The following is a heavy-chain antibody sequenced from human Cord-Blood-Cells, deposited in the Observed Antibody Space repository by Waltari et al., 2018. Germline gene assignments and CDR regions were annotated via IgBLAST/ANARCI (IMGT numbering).Heavy chain of an antibody. J-gene: IGHJ4*02. D-gene: IGHD2-8*01. CDR2: MNPNSGNT. CDR3: ARGLYAFDY. CDR1: GYTSPSYD. V-gene: IGHV1-8*03. Sequence: QVQLVQSGAEVKKPGDSVTVFCKATGYTSPSYDLKWVRQATGQGLEWMGWMNPNSGNTGYAQKFQGRVTITRNTSISTAYMELSSLRSEDTAVYYCARGLYAFDYWGQGTLVTVSS.